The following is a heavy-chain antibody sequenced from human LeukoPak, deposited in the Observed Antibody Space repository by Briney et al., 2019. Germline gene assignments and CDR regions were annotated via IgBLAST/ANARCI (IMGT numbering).Heavy chain of an antibody. CDR2: MNPNSGNT. CDR1: GYTFTSYD. V-gene: IGHV1-8*03. J-gene: IGHJ4*02. D-gene: IGHD4-17*01. Sequence: ASVKVSCKASGYTFTSYDINWVRQATGQGLEWMGWMNPNSGNTGYAQKFQGRVTITRNTSISTAYMELSSLRSEDTAVYYCARAPTTGHNRAFDYWGQGTLVTVSS. CDR3: ARAPTTGHNRAFDY.